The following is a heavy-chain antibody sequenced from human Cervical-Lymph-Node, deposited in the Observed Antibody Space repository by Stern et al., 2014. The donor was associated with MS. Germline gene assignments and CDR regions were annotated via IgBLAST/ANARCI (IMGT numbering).Heavy chain of an antibody. CDR3: ARQEGSRHYGLDV. CDR2: IYRGDSAI. J-gene: IGHJ6*02. V-gene: IGHV5-51*01. D-gene: IGHD6-6*01. CDR1: GYSFPAYW. Sequence: VQLVESGAAVKKSGESLKISCKGSGYSFPAYWIAWVRQMPGKGLEWMGIIYRGDSAIRYSPAFQGQVTISADKSTRTAYLQWSSLKASDTAMYYCARQEGSRHYGLDVWGQGTTVTVSS.